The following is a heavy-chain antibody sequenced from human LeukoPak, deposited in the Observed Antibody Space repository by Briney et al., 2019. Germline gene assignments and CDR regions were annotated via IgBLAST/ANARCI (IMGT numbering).Heavy chain of an antibody. J-gene: IGHJ4*02. D-gene: IGHD6-19*01. CDR1: EFTFSIYA. CDR2: ISGSGGST. V-gene: IGHV3-23*01. Sequence: GGSLRLSCAVFEFTFSIYAMSWVRQAPGRGLEWVSAISGSGGSTYYADSVKGRFTISRDNSKNTLYLQMNSLRAEDTAVYYCAKDERYSSGWYYFDYWGQGTLVTVSS. CDR3: AKDERYSSGWYYFDY.